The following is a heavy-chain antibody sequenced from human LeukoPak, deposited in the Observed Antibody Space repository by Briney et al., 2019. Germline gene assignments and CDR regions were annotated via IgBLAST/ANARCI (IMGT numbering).Heavy chain of an antibody. D-gene: IGHD4-17*01. Sequence: SETLSLTCTVSGGSISSGSYYWSWIRQPAGKGLEWIGRIYTSGSTNYNPSLKSRVTISVDTSQNQFSLKLSSVTAADTAVYYCARGLGGAPTTVLSWGQGTLVTVSS. CDR2: IYTSGST. J-gene: IGHJ5*02. CDR1: GGSISSGSYY. CDR3: ARGLGGAPTTVLS. V-gene: IGHV4-61*02.